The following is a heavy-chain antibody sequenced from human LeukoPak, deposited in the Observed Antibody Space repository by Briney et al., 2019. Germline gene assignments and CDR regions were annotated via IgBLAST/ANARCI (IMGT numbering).Heavy chain of an antibody. CDR1: EFIFNHYG. D-gene: IGHD4-11*01. CDR3: ARDAQRGFDYSNSLEY. J-gene: IGHJ4*02. CDR2: IWSDGTNQ. Sequence: SGRSLRLSCAAAEFIFNHYGMHWVRQAPGKGLEWVAVIWSDGTNQYYADSVKGRFTISRDDSGNTVYLQMNSLRPEDTGVYYCARDAQRGFDYSNSLEYWGQGTPVTVST. V-gene: IGHV3-33*01.